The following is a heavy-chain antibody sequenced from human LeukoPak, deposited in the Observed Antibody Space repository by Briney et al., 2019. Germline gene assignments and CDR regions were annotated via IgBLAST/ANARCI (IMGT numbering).Heavy chain of an antibody. J-gene: IGHJ6*03. Sequence: ASVKVSCTASGYTFTGYYMHWVRQAPGQGLEWMGWINPNSGGTKYIQKFQGRVSMTRVTSISTAYMELSRLRSDDTAVYYWARNHIAAAGICPPYYMDVWGKGTTVTVSS. D-gene: IGHD6-13*01. CDR2: INPNSGGT. CDR1: GYTFTGYY. CDR3: ARNHIAAAGICPPYYMDV. V-gene: IGHV1-2*02.